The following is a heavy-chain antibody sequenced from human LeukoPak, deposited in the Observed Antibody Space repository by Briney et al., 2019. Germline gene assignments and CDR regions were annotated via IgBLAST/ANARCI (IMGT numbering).Heavy chain of an antibody. CDR1: GGSISSSNW. V-gene: IGHV4-4*02. D-gene: IGHD3-22*01. Sequence: PSETLSLTCAVSGGSISSSNWWSWVRQPPGKGLEWIGEIYHSGSTNYNPSLKSRVTISVDKSKNQFSPKLSSVTAADTAVYYCVRDLSGYYDSSGPRGFDPWGQGTLVTVSS. J-gene: IGHJ5*02. CDR3: VRDLSGYYDSSGPRGFDP. CDR2: IYHSGST.